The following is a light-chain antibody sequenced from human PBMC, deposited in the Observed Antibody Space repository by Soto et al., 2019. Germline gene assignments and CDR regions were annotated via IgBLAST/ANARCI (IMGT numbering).Light chain of an antibody. CDR1: QDISNY. J-gene: IGKJ4*01. CDR2: DAS. CDR3: QQYDNLPPLT. V-gene: IGKV1-33*01. Sequence: DIQMTQSPSSLSASVGDRVTITCQASQDISNYLNWYQQKPGKAPKLLIYDASNLETGVPSRFSRSGSGTDFTFTISSLQAEDIATYYCQQYDNLPPLTFGGGTKVEIK.